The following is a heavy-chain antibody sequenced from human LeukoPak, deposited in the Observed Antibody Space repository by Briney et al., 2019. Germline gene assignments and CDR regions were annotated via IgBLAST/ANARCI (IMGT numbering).Heavy chain of an antibody. J-gene: IGHJ4*02. D-gene: IGHD3-10*01. CDR3: AKDNGWFGELLPSDY. CDR1: GFTFSSYA. V-gene: IGHV3-23*01. CDR2: ISGSGGST. Sequence: PGGSLRLSCAASGFTFSSYAMSRVRQAPGKGLEWVSAISGSGGSTYYADSVKGRFTISRDNSKNTLYLQMNSLRAEDTAVYYCAKDNGWFGELLPSDYWGQGTLVTVSS.